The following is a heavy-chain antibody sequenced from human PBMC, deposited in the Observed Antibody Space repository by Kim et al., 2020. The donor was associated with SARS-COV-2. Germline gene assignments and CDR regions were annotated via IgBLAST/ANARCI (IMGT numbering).Heavy chain of an antibody. Sequence: SVKVSCKASGGTFSSYAISWVRQAPGQGLEWMGGIIPIFGTANYAQKFQGRVTITADESTSTAYMELSSLRSEDTAVYYCASRRGALDGHDCWGQGTLVTVSS. CDR1: GGTFSSYA. CDR3: ASRRGALDGHDC. J-gene: IGHJ4*02. D-gene: IGHD1-26*01. CDR2: IIPIFGTA. V-gene: IGHV1-69*13.